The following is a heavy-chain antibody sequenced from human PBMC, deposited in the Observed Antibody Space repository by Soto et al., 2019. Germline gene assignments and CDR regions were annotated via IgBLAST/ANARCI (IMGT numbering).Heavy chain of an antibody. CDR1: GGSISSGGYY. Sequence: SETLSLTCTVSGGSISSGGYYWSWIRQQPGKGLEWIAYIHHSGSTYYNPSLKSRVSIPVDTSKNQFSLKLSSVTAADTAVYYCARRGSHYLYFDYWGQGTQVTVSS. D-gene: IGHD1-26*01. V-gene: IGHV4-31*03. J-gene: IGHJ4*02. CDR2: IHHSGST. CDR3: ARRGSHYLYFDY.